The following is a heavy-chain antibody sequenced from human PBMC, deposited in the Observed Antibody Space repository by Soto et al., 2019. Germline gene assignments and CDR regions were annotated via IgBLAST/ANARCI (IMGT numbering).Heavy chain of an antibody. Sequence: PSETLSLTCTVSGGSISSSSYYWGWIRQPPGKGLEWIGSIYYSGSTYYNPSLKSRVTISVDTSKNQFSLKLRSVTAADTAVYYCARHSRYCSSTSCYAAYYYGMDVWGQGTTVT. D-gene: IGHD2-2*01. CDR2: IYYSGST. CDR1: GGSISSSSYY. CDR3: ARHSRYCSSTSCYAAYYYGMDV. V-gene: IGHV4-39*01. J-gene: IGHJ6*02.